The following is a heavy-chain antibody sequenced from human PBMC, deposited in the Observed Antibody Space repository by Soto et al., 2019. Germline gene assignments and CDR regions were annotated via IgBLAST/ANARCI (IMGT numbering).Heavy chain of an antibody. CDR1: GGSISSYY. J-gene: IGHJ4*02. CDR3: ARDGNYDILTGYYPGPYFDY. CDR2: IYYSGST. Sequence: SETLSLTCTVSGGSISSYYWSWIRQPPGKGLEWIGYIYYSGSTNYNPSLKSRVTISVDTSKNQFSLKLSSVTAADTAVYYCARDGNYDILTGYYPGPYFDYWGQGTLVTVSS. D-gene: IGHD3-9*01. V-gene: IGHV4-59*01.